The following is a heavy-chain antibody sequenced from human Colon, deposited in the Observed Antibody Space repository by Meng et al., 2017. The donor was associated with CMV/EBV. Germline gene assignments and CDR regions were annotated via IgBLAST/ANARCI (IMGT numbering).Heavy chain of an antibody. CDR3: ARDPPANGGRDY. D-gene: IGHD2-8*01. Sequence: GESLKISCVGSEVTFKTYNIHWVRQAPGKGLEWVSYISSSGSTIYYADSVKGRFTISRDNAKNSLYLQMNSLRAEDTAVYYCARDPPANGGRDYWGQGTLVTVSS. J-gene: IGHJ4*02. CDR2: ISSSGSTI. CDR1: EVTFKTYN. V-gene: IGHV3-48*04.